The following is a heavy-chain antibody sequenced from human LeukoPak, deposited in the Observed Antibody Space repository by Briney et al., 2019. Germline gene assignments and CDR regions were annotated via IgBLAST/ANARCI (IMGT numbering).Heavy chain of an antibody. CDR3: ARGGMDY. CDR2: ISPNSDDT. V-gene: IGHV1-2*02. CDR1: GYTFTGYY. J-gene: IGHJ4*02. Sequence: ASVKVSCKASGYTFTGYYLHWVRQAPGQGLEWMGWISPNSDDTNYAQKFRGRVNMTRDTSISTAYMELSRLRSDDTAIYYCARGGMDYWGQGTMVTVSS.